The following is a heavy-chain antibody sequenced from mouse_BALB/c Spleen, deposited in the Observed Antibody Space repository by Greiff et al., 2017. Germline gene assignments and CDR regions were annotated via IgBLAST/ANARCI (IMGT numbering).Heavy chain of an antibody. CDR1: GFNIKDTY. J-gene: IGHJ4*01. CDR2: IDPANGNT. CDR3: ARGDYDAMDY. Sequence: EVKLQESGAELVKPGASVKLSCTASGFNIKDTYMHWVKQRPEQGLEWIGRIDPANGNTKYDPKFQGKATIPADTSSNTAYLQLSSLTSEDTAVYYCARGDYDAMDYWGQGTSVTVSS. D-gene: IGHD1-1*02. V-gene: IGHV14-3*02.